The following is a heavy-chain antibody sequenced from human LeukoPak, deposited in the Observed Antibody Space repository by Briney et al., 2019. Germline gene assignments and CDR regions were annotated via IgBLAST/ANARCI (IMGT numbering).Heavy chain of an antibody. V-gene: IGHV3-30-3*01. J-gene: IGHJ4*02. D-gene: IGHD6-13*01. Sequence: GGSLRLSCAASGFTFSSYWMSGVRQAPGKGLEWVAVISYDGSNKYYADSVKGRFTISRDNSKNTLYLQMNSLRAEDTAVYYCARIAAAGTEGDYWGQGTLVTVSS. CDR3: ARIAAAGTEGDY. CDR2: ISYDGSNK. CDR1: GFTFSSYW.